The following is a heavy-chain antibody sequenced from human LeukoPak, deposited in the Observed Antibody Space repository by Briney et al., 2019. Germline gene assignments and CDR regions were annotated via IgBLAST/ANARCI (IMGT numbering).Heavy chain of an antibody. J-gene: IGHJ4*02. V-gene: IGHV3-23*01. CDR2: IFGSGGSA. Sequence: EGSLRLSCAASGFTFNNYAMYWVRQAPGKGLEWVSGIFGSGGSAHYADSVKGRFTISRDNSKNTVYLQLDSLRVEDTAVYYCGKTTVGYSSGRYPGWPVDYWGQGTLVTVSS. CDR1: GFTFNNYA. D-gene: IGHD2-15*01. CDR3: GKTTVGYSSGRYPGWPVDY.